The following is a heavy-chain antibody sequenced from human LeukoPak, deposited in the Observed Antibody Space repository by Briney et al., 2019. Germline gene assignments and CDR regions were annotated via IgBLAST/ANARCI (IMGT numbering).Heavy chain of an antibody. J-gene: IGHJ4*02. CDR1: GFTFSSYS. CDR3: AKDQALGSYYFY. V-gene: IGHV3-23*01. D-gene: IGHD1-26*01. CDR2: ISGSGGST. Sequence: GGSLRLSCAASGFTFSSYSMNWVRQAPGKGLEWVSAISGSGGSTYYADSVKGRFTISRDNSKNTLYLQMNSLRAEDTAVYYCAKDQALGSYYFYWGQGTLVTVSS.